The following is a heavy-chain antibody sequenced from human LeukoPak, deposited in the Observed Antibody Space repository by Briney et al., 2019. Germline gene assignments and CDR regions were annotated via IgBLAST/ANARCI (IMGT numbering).Heavy chain of an antibody. CDR1: GGTFSSYA. J-gene: IGHJ3*02. CDR2: IIPIFGTA. CDR3: ARDLLEFSSSWYTGDAFDI. Sequence: ASVKVSCKASGGTFSSYAISWVRQAPGQGLEWMGGIIPIFGTANYAQKFQGRVTITTDESTSTAYMELSSLRSEDTAVYYCARDLLEFSSSWYTGDAFDIWGQGTMVTVSS. V-gene: IGHV1-69*05. D-gene: IGHD6-13*01.